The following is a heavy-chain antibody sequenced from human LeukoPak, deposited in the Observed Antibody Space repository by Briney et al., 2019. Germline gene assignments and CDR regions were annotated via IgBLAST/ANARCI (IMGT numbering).Heavy chain of an antibody. Sequence: GGSLRLSCAASGFSFMNYDFHWVRQAPGKGLEWVAVIWHDGSHSYYSDPVKGRFTISRDNAKNMVSLHMDSLRVEDTAIYYCAKDNDAYGDSYFDSWGQGTLVAVSS. V-gene: IGHV3-33*06. CDR2: IWHDGSHS. CDR3: AKDNDAYGDSYFDS. J-gene: IGHJ4*02. CDR1: GFSFMNYD. D-gene: IGHD4-17*01.